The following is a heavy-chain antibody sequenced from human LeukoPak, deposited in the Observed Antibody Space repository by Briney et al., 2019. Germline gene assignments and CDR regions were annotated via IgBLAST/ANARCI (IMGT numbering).Heavy chain of an antibody. CDR1: GASFSGYY. CDR2: INHSGST. Sequence: SETLSLTCAVYGASFSGYYWTWIRQPPGKGLEWIGEINHSGSTNYNPSLKSRVTISVDTSTNHFSLKLSSVTAADTAVYYCARDGSRGGFDYWGQGTLVTVSS. V-gene: IGHV4-34*01. J-gene: IGHJ4*02. CDR3: ARDGSRGGFDY. D-gene: IGHD3-16*01.